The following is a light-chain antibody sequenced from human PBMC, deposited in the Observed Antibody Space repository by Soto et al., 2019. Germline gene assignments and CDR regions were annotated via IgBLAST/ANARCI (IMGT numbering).Light chain of an antibody. J-gene: IGKJ1*01. V-gene: IGKV3-15*01. CDR2: GAT. CDR1: QSVSSN. Sequence: EIVMTQSPATLSVSPGERATLSCRASQSVSSNLAWYQQKPGQAPRLLIYGATTRATGIPARFSGSGPGTEFTLIISSLQSEDFAVYYCQQYNNALGTFGQGTKVEIK. CDR3: QQYNNALGT.